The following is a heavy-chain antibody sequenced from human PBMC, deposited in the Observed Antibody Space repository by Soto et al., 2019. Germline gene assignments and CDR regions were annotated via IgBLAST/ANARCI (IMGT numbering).Heavy chain of an antibody. CDR3: ARDPWEAYDFFGRSDAFHI. Sequence: EVQLLESGGGLVKPGGSLRLSCAASGFTFSNYSMNWVRQAPGKGLEWVSSMTSSSSYIYYADSVKGRFTISRDNAKNSLYLQMNSLRAEDTAVYYCARDPWEAYDFFGRSDAFHIWGQGTMVTVSS. CDR2: MTSSSSYI. J-gene: IGHJ3*02. D-gene: IGHD3-3*01. CDR1: GFTFSNYS. V-gene: IGHV3-21*01.